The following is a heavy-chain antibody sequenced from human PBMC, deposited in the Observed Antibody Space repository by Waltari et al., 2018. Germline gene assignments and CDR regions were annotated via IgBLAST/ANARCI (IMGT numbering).Heavy chain of an antibody. J-gene: IGHJ4*02. Sequence: QVQLQESGPGLVKPSETLSLTCTVSGGSISSYSWSWIRQPAGKGLEWIGRIYTSGSTNYNPSLKSRVTMSVDTSKNQFSLKLSSVTAADTAVYYCARDPLAYSNPRGADYWGQGTLVTVSS. CDR2: IYTSGST. D-gene: IGHD4-4*01. V-gene: IGHV4-4*07. CDR3: ARDPLAYSNPRGADY. CDR1: GGSISSYS.